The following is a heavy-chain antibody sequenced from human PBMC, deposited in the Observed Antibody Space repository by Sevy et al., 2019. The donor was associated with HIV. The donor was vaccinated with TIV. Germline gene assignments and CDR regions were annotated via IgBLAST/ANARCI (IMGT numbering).Heavy chain of an antibody. CDR2: ISSSSTYI. CDR3: ARGPDYYDRSGYYYQ. D-gene: IGHD3-22*01. Sequence: GGSLRLSCAASGFTFSSYSMHWVRQAPGKGLEWVSSISSSSTYIYYADSVKGRFTISRENAKNSLYLQMNSLRAEDTAVYYCARGPDYYDRSGYYYQWGQGTLVTVSS. CDR1: GFTFSSYS. J-gene: IGHJ4*02. V-gene: IGHV3-21*01.